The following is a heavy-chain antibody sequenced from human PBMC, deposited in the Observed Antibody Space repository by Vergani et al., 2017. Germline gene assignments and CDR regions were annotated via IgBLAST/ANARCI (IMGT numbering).Heavy chain of an antibody. CDR1: GGSFSSYH. CDR3: AREGFYDYVWGSYRLRGGYYFDY. CDR2: IDPRGRS. D-gene: IGHD3-16*02. J-gene: IGHJ4*02. V-gene: IGHV4-34*01. Sequence: QVQLQQWGAGLLKPSETLSLTCAVSGGSFSSYHWTWIRQSPGEGLEWIGGIDPRGRSDYNPSLKSRVSMSIDTSMNQFSLRLTSVTVADTAVYYCAREGFYDYVWGSYRLRGGYYFDYWGQGTLVTVSS.